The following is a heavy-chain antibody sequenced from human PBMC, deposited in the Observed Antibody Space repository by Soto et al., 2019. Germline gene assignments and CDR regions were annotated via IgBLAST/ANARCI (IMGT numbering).Heavy chain of an antibody. D-gene: IGHD3-10*01. Sequence: SETLSLTCAVYGGSFSGYYWSWIRQPPGKGLEWIGEINHSGSTNYNPSLKSRVTISVDTSKNQFSLKLSSVTAADTAVYYCARGPWLPPTGFYGSGSYYGYWGQGTLVTVSS. CDR2: INHSGST. CDR3: ARGPWLPPTGFYGSGSYYGY. CDR1: GGSFSGYY. J-gene: IGHJ4*02. V-gene: IGHV4-34*01.